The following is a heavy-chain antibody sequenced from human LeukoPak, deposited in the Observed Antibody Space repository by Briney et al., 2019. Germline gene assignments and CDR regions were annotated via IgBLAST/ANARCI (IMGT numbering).Heavy chain of an antibody. D-gene: IGHD6-13*01. V-gene: IGHV4-59*08. CDR2: IYYSGIT. Sequence: SETLSLTCTVSGGSISSYYWNWIRQPPGKGLEWIGYIYYSGITNYNPSLKSRVTISVDTSKSQFSLKLSSVTAADTAVYYCARHERSSSWPYWGQGTLVTVSS. J-gene: IGHJ4*02. CDR1: GGSISSYY. CDR3: ARHERSSSWPY.